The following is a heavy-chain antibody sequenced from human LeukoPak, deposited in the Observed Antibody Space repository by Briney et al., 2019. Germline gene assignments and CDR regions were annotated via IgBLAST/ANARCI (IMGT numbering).Heavy chain of an antibody. CDR3: ARGGYYGSGNDFRFDP. CDR1: GGSISSRNYY. D-gene: IGHD3-10*01. CDR2: IYYSGST. J-gene: IGHJ5*02. V-gene: IGHV4-39*07. Sequence: PSETLSLTCTVSGGSISSRNYYWGWIRQPPGKGLEWIGSIYYSGSTYYNPSLKSRVTISVDTSKSQFSLKLSSVTAADTAIYYCARGGYYGSGNDFRFDPWGQGTLVTVSS.